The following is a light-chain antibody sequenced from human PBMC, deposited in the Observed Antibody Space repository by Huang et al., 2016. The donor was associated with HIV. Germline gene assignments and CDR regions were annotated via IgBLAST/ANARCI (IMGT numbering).Light chain of an antibody. V-gene: IGKV3-15*01. Sequence: EIVMTQSPAILSVSPGERATLSCRASQSVSSNLAWYQQKLGQAPRLLIHGASTRATGIPARFSGSGSGTEFTLTISSLQSEDFGVYYRQQYDNWPPYTFGQGTKLE. J-gene: IGKJ2*01. CDR1: QSVSSN. CDR3: QQYDNWPPYT. CDR2: GAS.